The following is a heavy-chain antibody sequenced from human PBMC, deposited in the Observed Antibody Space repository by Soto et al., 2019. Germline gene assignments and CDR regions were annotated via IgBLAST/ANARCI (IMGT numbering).Heavy chain of an antibody. V-gene: IGHV3-66*04. D-gene: IGHD3-10*01. CDR2: IYSGGST. J-gene: IGHJ4*02. CDR3: ARRHYYRSD. Sequence: EVQLVESGGGLVQPGGSLRLSCAASGFSVSSNYMYWVRQAPGKGLECVSLIYSGGSTDHADSVKDRFTISRDNSKNTLYLQMNSLRAEDTAVYYCARRHYYRSDWGQGTLVTVSS. CDR1: GFSVSSNY.